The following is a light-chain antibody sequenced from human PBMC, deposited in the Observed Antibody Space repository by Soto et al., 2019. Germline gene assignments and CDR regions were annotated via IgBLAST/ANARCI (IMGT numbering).Light chain of an antibody. J-gene: IGKJ1*01. CDR2: GAS. CDR1: QSVGSN. V-gene: IGKV3-15*01. CDR3: QQYNNWPPDRT. Sequence: EIVMTQSPATLSVSPGERATLSCRASQSVGSNLAWYQQKPGQAPRLLIYGASTRATGIPARFSGSGSGTEFTLTISNLQSEDCAIYFCQQYNNWPPDRTFGQGTKVEIK.